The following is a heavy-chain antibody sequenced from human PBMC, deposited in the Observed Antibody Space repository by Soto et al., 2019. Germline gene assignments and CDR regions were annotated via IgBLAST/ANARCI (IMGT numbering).Heavy chain of an antibody. CDR1: GGSISTYY. J-gene: IGHJ5*02. CDR3: ARASGCSGDSCAFDP. D-gene: IGHD2-15*01. V-gene: IGHV4-59*01. Sequence: PSETLSLTCTVSGGSISTYYWSWIRQPPGKGLEWIGYIYYTGSTNYNPSLKSRVTISVDTSKNQFSLKLSSVTAADTAVYYCARASGCSGDSCAFDPWGQGTLDTVSS. CDR2: IYYTGST.